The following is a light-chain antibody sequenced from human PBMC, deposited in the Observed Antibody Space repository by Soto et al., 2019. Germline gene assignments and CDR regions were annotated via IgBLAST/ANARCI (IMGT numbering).Light chain of an antibody. CDR3: ECQDFGNSRVYS. J-gene: IGKJ2*01. CDR1: QSIRSSY. Sequence: IVLTQSPGTLPLSPGESATLSCRASQSIRSSYVAWYQQKPGQAPRLLIYAASGSAAGRPDRFSGSGSGTDFPVCIRRLGPEDCALYDCECQDFGNSRVYSLGPGTMLVL. CDR2: AAS. V-gene: IGKV3-20*01.